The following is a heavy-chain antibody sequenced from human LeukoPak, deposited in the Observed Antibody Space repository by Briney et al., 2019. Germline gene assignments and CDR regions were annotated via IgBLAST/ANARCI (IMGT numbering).Heavy chain of an antibody. CDR1: GYTFTSYG. CDR3: ARNPSYYGSGSFENWFDP. CDR2: ISAYNANT. J-gene: IGHJ5*02. D-gene: IGHD3-10*01. V-gene: IGHV1-18*01. Sequence: ASVKVSCKASGYTFTSYGISLVRQAPGQGLEWMGWISAYNANTNYAQKLQGRVTMTTDTSTSTAYMELRSLRSDDTAVFYCARNPSYYGSGSFENWFDPWGQGTLVTVSS.